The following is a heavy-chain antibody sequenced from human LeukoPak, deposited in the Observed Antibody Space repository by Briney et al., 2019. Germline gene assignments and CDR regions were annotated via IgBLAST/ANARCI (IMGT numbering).Heavy chain of an antibody. CDR2: IYFAGTT. CDR1: GGSMSSSSYY. D-gene: IGHD3-10*01. CDR3: AGMRITVFRDGTEHYHHGLDV. Sequence: SETLSLTCTVSGGSMSSSSYYWGWIRQTPGKGLEWIGNIYFAGTTNYNPSLKSRVTISADVSNNRFSLKLTSVTAADTAVYYCAGMRITVFRDGTEHYHHGLDVWGHGTTVIVS. V-gene: IGHV4-39*02. J-gene: IGHJ6*02.